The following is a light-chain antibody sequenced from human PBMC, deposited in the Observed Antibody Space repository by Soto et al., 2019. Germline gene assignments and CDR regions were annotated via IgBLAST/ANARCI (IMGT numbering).Light chain of an antibody. CDR2: DAS. J-gene: IGKJ4*01. CDR3: QQRSNWPFLT. CDR1: QSVSSY. Sequence: EIVLTQSPATLSLSPGERATLSCRASQSVSSYLAWYQQKPGQAPRLLIYDASNRATGIPARFSGSGSGTDFTLTISSLEPEDFVVYYCQQRSNWPFLTFGGGTKVEIK. V-gene: IGKV3-11*01.